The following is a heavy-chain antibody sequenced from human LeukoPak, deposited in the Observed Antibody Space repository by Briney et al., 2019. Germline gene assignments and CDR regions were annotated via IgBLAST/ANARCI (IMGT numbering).Heavy chain of an antibody. CDR3: AKSSSTSWTFDY. Sequence: GRSLRLSCAASGFTFSSYGMHWVRQAPGKGLEWVAVIWYDGSNKYYADSVKGRFTISRDNSKNTLYLQMNSLRAEDTAVYYCAKSSSTSWTFDYWGQGTLVTVSS. J-gene: IGHJ4*02. CDR1: GFTFSSYG. V-gene: IGHV3-33*06. CDR2: IWYDGSNK. D-gene: IGHD2-2*01.